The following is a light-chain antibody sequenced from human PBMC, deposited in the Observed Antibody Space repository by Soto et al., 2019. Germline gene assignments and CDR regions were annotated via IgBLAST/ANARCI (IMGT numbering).Light chain of an antibody. CDR1: SSNIGSNT. J-gene: IGLJ1*01. CDR3: AAWDDSLNGSYV. Sequence: QLVLTQPPSASGTPGQRVTISCSGSSSNIGSNTVNWYQHLPGTAPKLLIYSNNQRPSGVPDRFSGSKSGTSASLAISGLQSEDEADYYCAAWDDSLNGSYVFGTGTKLTVL. CDR2: SNN. V-gene: IGLV1-44*01.